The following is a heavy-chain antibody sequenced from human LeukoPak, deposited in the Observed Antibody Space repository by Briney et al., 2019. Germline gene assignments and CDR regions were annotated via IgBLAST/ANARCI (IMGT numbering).Heavy chain of an antibody. Sequence: SETLSLTCAVYGGSFSGYYWSWIRQPPGKGLEWIGEINHSGSTNYNPSLKSRVTISVDTSKNQFSLKLSSVTAADTAVYYCAKDSKSSHAFDIWGQGTMVTVSS. D-gene: IGHD6-13*01. J-gene: IGHJ3*02. CDR1: GGSFSGYY. CDR2: INHSGST. V-gene: IGHV4-34*01. CDR3: AKDSKSSHAFDI.